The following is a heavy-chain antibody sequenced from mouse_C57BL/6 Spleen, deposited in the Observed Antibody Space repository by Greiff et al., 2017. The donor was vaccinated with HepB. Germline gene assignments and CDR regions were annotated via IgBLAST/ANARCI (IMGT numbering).Heavy chain of an antibody. V-gene: IGHV5-17*01. CDR1: GFTFSDYG. D-gene: IGHD1-1*01. CDR3: ANYYGTRDY. CDR2: ISSGSSTI. J-gene: IGHJ4*01. Sequence: EVKLMESGGGLVKPGGSLKLSCAASGFTFSDYGMHWVRQAPEKGLEWVAYISSGSSTIYYADTVKGRFTISRDNAKNTLFLQMTSLRSEDTAMYYCANYYGTRDYWGQGTSVTVSS.